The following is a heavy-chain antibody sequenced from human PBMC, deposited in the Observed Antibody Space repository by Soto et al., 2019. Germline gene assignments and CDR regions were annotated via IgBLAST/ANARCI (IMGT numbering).Heavy chain of an antibody. D-gene: IGHD1-26*01. CDR1: GDTFSSYA. Sequence: QEQLVQSGAEVKKPGSSVKVSCKASGDTFSSYAISWVRQAPGQGLDWMGGIIPFFNTPNYAQKFQGRVTITADESTSTAYMELSSLRSEDTATYYCARESAYGGNPVAVDSCGQGTLVTVSS. CDR2: IIPFFNTP. J-gene: IGHJ1*01. CDR3: ARESAYGGNPVAVDS. V-gene: IGHV1-69*01.